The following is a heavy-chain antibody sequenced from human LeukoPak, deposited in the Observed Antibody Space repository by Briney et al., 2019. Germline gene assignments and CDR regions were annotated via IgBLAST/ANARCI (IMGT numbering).Heavy chain of an antibody. D-gene: IGHD3-16*01. J-gene: IGHJ4*02. Sequence: GASAKVSCKASGGTFSSYAISWVRQAPGQGLEWMGGIIPIFGTANYAQKFQGRVTITTDESTSTAYMELSSLRSEDTAVYYCAREGPLGHFDYWGQGTLVTVSS. V-gene: IGHV1-69*05. CDR2: IIPIFGTA. CDR3: AREGPLGHFDY. CDR1: GGTFSSYA.